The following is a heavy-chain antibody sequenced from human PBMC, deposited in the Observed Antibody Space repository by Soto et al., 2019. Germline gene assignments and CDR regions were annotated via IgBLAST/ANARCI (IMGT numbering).Heavy chain of an antibody. CDR1: GFTFSSYA. CDR2: ISGSGGST. J-gene: IGHJ6*02. V-gene: IGHV3-23*01. Sequence: EVQLLESGGGLVQPGGSLRLSCAASGFTFSSYAMSWVRQAQGKGLEWVSAISGSGGSTYYADSVKGRFTISRDNSKNTLYLQMNSLRAEDTAVYYCAKALYYYYGMDVWGQGTTVTVSS. CDR3: AKALYYYYGMDV.